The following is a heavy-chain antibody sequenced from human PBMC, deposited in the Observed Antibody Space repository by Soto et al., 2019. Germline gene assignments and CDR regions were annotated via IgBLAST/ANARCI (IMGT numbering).Heavy chain of an antibody. Sequence: EVQLLESGGGVVQPGGSLRLSCAASGFTFSSYAMSWVRQAPGKGLEWVSGIRGSGGSRYYADSVKGRFTISRDNSKNTLYLQMNSLIAEDTAVYYCARRLYDLAAAAFDAFDIWGQGTMVTVSS. CDR3: ARRLYDLAAAAFDAFDI. V-gene: IGHV3-23*01. D-gene: IGHD6-13*01. CDR2: IRGSGGSR. J-gene: IGHJ3*02. CDR1: GFTFSSYA.